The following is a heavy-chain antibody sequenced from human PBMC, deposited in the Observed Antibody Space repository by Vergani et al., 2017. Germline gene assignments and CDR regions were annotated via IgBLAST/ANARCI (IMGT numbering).Heavy chain of an antibody. CDR3: ARDRGSGSYYDFDY. CDR1: GGSFSSGDYY. Sequence: QVQLQESGPGLVKPSQPLSPTCTVSGGSFSSGDYYWSWIRQPPGKGLEWIGYIYYSGSTYYNPSLKSRVTISVDTSKNQFSLKLSSVTAADTAVYYCARDRGSGSYYDFDYWGQGTLVTVSS. J-gene: IGHJ4*02. D-gene: IGHD1-26*01. V-gene: IGHV4-30-4*08. CDR2: IYYSGST.